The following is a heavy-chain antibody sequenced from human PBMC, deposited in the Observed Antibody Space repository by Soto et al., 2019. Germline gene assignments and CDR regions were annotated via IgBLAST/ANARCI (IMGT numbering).Heavy chain of an antibody. V-gene: IGHV3-23*01. J-gene: IGHJ6*02. CDR1: GFTFSSYA. CDR2: ISSSGGST. Sequence: EVQLLGSGGGLVQPGGSLRLSCAASGFTFSSYAMTWVRQDPGKGLEWVSSISSSGGSTYYADSVKGRFTISRDNSKNTLYLQMNSLRAEDTAVYYCAKRVTPNYYYYGMDVWGLGTTVTVSS. D-gene: IGHD4-4*01. CDR3: AKRVTPNYYYYGMDV.